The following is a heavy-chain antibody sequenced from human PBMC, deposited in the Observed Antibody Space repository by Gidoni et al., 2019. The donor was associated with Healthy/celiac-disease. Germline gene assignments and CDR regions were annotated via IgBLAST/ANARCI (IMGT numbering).Heavy chain of an antibody. D-gene: IGHD2-2*02. CDR2: INAGNGNT. Sequence: QVQLVQSGAEVKKPGASVKVSCKASGSTFTSYAMHWVRQAPGQRLEWMGWINAGNGNTKYSQKFQGRVTITRDTSASTAYMELSSLRSEDTAVYYCARDIRYCSSTSCYRPLNPDYWGQGTLVTVSS. V-gene: IGHV1-3*01. CDR3: ARDIRYCSSTSCYRPLNPDY. J-gene: IGHJ4*02. CDR1: GSTFTSYA.